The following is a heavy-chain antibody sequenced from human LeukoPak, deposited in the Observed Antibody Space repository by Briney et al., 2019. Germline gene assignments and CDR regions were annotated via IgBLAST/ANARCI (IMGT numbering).Heavy chain of an antibody. Sequence: ASVKVSCKASGYTFTSYGISWVRQAPGQGLEGMGWISAYNGNTNYAQKLQGRVTMTTDTSTSTAYMGLRSMRSDDTAVYYCARDLTRGYSYAPVDYWGQGTLVTVSS. J-gene: IGHJ4*02. D-gene: IGHD5-18*01. CDR1: GYTFTSYG. CDR3: ARDLTRGYSYAPVDY. CDR2: ISAYNGNT. V-gene: IGHV1-18*01.